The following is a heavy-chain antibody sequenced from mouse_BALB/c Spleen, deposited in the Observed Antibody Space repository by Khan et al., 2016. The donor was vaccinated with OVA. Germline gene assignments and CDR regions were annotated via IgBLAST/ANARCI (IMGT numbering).Heavy chain of an antibody. Sequence: QVRLQQSAAELARPGASVKMSCKASGYSFTTYTIQWVKQRPGRGREWIGNSNPSRGYIEYNQKFKDKSTLTAEKSSSTDYMQLSSLTSEDSAVYYCASRRIRVDYWGQGTSVTVSS. CDR3: ASRRIRVDY. CDR2: SNPSRGYI. J-gene: IGHJ4*01. CDR1: GYSFTTYT. V-gene: IGHV1-4*02.